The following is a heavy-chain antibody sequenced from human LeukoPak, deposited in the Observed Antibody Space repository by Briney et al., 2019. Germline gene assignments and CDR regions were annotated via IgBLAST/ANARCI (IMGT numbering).Heavy chain of an antibody. V-gene: IGHV3-9*01. CDR3: AKYVCSSIDECHSVARTFDFYFDY. D-gene: IGHD6-19*01. J-gene: IGHJ4*02. Sequence: GGSLRLSCAASGFTFGDYAMHWVRRAPGKGLEWVSGISWHSENIGYADSVKGRFTISRDNAKNSLYLQMNGLRAEDTALYYCAKYVCSSIDECHSVARTFDFYFDYWGQGALVTVSS. CDR2: ISWHSENI. CDR1: GFTFGDYA.